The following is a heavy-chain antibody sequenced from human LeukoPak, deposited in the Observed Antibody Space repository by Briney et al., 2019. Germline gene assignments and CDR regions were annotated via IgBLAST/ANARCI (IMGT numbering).Heavy chain of an antibody. Sequence: PGGSLRLSRAASGFTFSSYSMNWVRQAPGKGLEWVSSISSSSSYIYYADSVKGRFTISRDNAKNSLYLQMNSLRAEDTAVYYCAREIAMVRGVIIKSGMDVWGQGTTVTVSS. CDR3: AREIAMVRGVIIKSGMDV. CDR2: ISSSSSYI. V-gene: IGHV3-21*01. J-gene: IGHJ6*02. CDR1: GFTFSSYS. D-gene: IGHD3-10*01.